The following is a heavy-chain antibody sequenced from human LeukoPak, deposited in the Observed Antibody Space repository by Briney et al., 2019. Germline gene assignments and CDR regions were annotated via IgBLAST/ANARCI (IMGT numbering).Heavy chain of an antibody. CDR1: GGSFSGYY. CDR3: ARSVVVVALDV. J-gene: IGHJ6*02. V-gene: IGHV4-34*01. Sequence: PSETLSLTCAVYGGSFSGYYWSWIRQPPGKGLEWIGEINHSGSTNYNPSLKSRVTISVDTSKNQFSLKLSSVTAADTAVYYCARSVVVVALDVWGQGTTVTVSS. D-gene: IGHD2-15*01. CDR2: INHSGST.